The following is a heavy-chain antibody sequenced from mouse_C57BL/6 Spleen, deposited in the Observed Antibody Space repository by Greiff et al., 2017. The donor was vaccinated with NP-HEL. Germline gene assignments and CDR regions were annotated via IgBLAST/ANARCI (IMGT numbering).Heavy chain of an antibody. CDR2: IDPSDSET. Sequence: VQLQQPGAELVRPGSSVKLSCKASGYTFTSYWMHWVKQRPIQGLEWIGNIDPSDSETHYNQKFKDKATLTVDKSSSTAYMQLSSLTSEDSAVYYCARVPRSTFYAMDYWGQGTSVTVSS. D-gene: IGHD2-1*01. V-gene: IGHV1-52*01. CDR3: ARVPRSTFYAMDY. CDR1: GYTFTSYW. J-gene: IGHJ4*01.